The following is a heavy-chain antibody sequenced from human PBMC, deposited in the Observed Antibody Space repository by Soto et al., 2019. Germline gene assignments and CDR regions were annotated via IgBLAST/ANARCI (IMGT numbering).Heavy chain of an antibody. CDR3: ARELYSCGGDCPYYMDY. J-gene: IGHJ4*02. D-gene: IGHD2-21*02. CDR1: GYTFTDYV. Sequence: EASVKVSCKTSGYTFTDYVIHWVRQAPGQGLEWMGIISLYHHSTSYAQKFQGRLTVTNDTSTTTVYMELSSLTSEDTAVYWCARELYSCGGDCPYYMDYWGQGTLVNVSS. V-gene: IGHV1-46*01. CDR2: ISLYHHST.